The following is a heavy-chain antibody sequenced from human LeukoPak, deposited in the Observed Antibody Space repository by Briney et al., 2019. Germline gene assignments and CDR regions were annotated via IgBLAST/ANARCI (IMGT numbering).Heavy chain of an antibody. V-gene: IGHV4-59*12. J-gene: IGHJ4*02. CDR3: ARVVMTERIYYFDY. Sequence: SETLSLTCTVSGGSISSFYWSWIRQPPGKGLEWIGSMYYSGSANYNPSLKSRVTISVDTSKIQFSLKLSSVTAPDTAVYYCARVVMTERIYYFDYWGQGTLVTVSS. CDR1: GGSISSFY. D-gene: IGHD2-21*02. CDR2: MYYSGSA.